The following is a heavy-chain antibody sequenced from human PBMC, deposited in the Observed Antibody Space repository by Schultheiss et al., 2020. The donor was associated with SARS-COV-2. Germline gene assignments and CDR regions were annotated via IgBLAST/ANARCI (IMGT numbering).Heavy chain of an antibody. D-gene: IGHD1-1*01. Sequence: GGSLRLSCAASGFTFRNYWMDWVRQAPGKGLEWVANIKQDGTVKHYVDSVRGRFIISRDNARNSLDLQMNSLRVDDTAVYYCVKEGEEMGTSWGQGTLVTVS. CDR3: VKEGEEMGTS. CDR2: IKQDGTVK. CDR1: GFTFRNYW. V-gene: IGHV3-7*03. J-gene: IGHJ4*02.